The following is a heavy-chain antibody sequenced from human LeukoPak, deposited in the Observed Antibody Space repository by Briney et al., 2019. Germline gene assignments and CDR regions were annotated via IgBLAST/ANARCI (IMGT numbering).Heavy chain of an antibody. J-gene: IGHJ5*02. D-gene: IGHD3-22*01. CDR1: GGSISSGGYS. CDR3: ARDLSVGSSGYWFDP. CDR2: IYHSGST. V-gene: IGHV4-30-2*01. Sequence: KPSQTLSLTCAVCGGSISSGGYSWSWIRQPPGKGLEWIGYIYHSGSTYYNPSLKSRVTISVDRSKNQFSLKLSSVTAADTAVYYCARDLSVGSSGYWFDPWGQGTLVTVSS.